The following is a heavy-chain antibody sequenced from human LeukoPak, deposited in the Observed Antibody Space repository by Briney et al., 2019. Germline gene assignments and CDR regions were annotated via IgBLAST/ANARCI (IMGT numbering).Heavy chain of an antibody. J-gene: IGHJ4*02. CDR3: AKDELLWFGELAGIPY. Sequence: GGSLRLSCAASGFTFSSYAMSWVRQAPGKGLEWVSAISGSGGSTYYADSVKGRFTIPRDNSKDTLYLQMNSLRAEDTAVYYCAKDELLWFGELAGIPYWGQGTLVTVSS. CDR2: ISGSGGST. V-gene: IGHV3-23*01. D-gene: IGHD3-10*01. CDR1: GFTFSSYA.